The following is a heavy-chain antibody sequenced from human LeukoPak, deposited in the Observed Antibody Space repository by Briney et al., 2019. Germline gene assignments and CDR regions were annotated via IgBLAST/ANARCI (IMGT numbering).Heavy chain of an antibody. J-gene: IGHJ4*02. CDR1: GYSFTSYW. D-gene: IGHD7-27*01. CDR2: IDPSDSET. V-gene: IGHV5-51*01. CDR3: ARQTAMGRSGDY. Sequence: LGESLKISYKASGYSFTSYWIGWVRHMPGKGLEWMGIIDPSDSETRYTPSFQGQVTISVDKSLTTAYLQWNSLKASDTAMYYCARQTAMGRSGDYWGQGTLVTVSS.